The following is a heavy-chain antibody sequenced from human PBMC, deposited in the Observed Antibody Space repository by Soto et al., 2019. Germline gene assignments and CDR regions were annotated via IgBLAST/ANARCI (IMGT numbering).Heavy chain of an antibody. D-gene: IGHD1-26*01. CDR3: ARGQWALRFDH. CDR2: INHSGST. Sequence: SETLSLTCAVYGGSFSGYYWSWIRQPPGKGLEWIGEINHSGSTNYNPSLKSRVTISVDTSKNQFSLKLSSVTAADTAVYFCARGQWALRFDHWGQGTPVTVSS. CDR1: GGSFSGYY. J-gene: IGHJ4*02. V-gene: IGHV4-34*01.